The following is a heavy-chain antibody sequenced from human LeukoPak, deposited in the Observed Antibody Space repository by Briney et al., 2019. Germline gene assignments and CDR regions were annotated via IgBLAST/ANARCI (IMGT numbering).Heavy chain of an antibody. D-gene: IGHD2-2*01. V-gene: IGHV1-8*01. CDR1: GYTFTSYD. Sequence: ASVKVSCKASGYTFTSYDINWVRQATGQGLEWMGWMNPNSGNTGYAQKFQGRVTVTRNTSISTAYMELSSLRSEDTAVYYCARAGCSSTSCYSMAWFDPWGQGTLVTVSS. CDR2: MNPNSGNT. J-gene: IGHJ5*02. CDR3: ARAGCSSTSCYSMAWFDP.